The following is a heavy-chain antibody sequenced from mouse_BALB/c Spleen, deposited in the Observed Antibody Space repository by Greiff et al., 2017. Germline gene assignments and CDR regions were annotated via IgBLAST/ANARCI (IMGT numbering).Heavy chain of an antibody. V-gene: IGHV1-69*02. J-gene: IGHJ3*01. CDR3: ARRDGYFLFAY. Sequence: QVQLQQPGAELVKPGASVKLSCKASGYTFTSYWMHWVKQRPGQGLEWIGEIDPSDSYTNYNQKFKGKATLTVDKSSSTAYMQLSSLTSEDSAVYYCARRDGYFLFAYWGQGTLVTVSA. CDR2: IDPSDSYT. CDR1: GYTFTSYW. D-gene: IGHD2-3*01.